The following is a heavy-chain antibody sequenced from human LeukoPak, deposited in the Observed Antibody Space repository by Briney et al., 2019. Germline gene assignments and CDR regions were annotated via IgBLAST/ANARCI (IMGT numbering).Heavy chain of an antibody. CDR3: AKDTHPLLGSYFDY. Sequence: PGGSLRLSCAASGFTFSSYSMNWVRQAPGKGLEWVSGISWNSGSIGYADSVKGRFTISRDNAKNSLYLQMNSLRAEDTALYYCAKDTHPLLGSYFDYWGQGTLVTVSS. V-gene: IGHV3-9*01. D-gene: IGHD3-10*01. J-gene: IGHJ4*02. CDR2: ISWNSGSI. CDR1: GFTFSSYS.